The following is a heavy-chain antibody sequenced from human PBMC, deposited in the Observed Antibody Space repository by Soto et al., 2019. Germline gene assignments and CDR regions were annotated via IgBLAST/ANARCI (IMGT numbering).Heavy chain of an antibody. D-gene: IGHD3-9*01. V-gene: IGHV3-7*02. CDR1: GFTFSSYW. J-gene: IGHJ3*02. CDR2: IKQDESEK. CDR3: AKGNWFHAFDI. Sequence: GGSLRLSCAASGFTFSSYWMSWVRQAPGKGLEWVANIKQDESEKYYVDSVKGRFTISRDNAKNSLYLQMNSLRAEDTAVYYCAKGNWFHAFDIWGQGTMVTVSS.